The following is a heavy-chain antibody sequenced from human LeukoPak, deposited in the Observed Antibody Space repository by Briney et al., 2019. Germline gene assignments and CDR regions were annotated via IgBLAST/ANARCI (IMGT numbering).Heavy chain of an antibody. V-gene: IGHV3-33*07. D-gene: IGHD5-12*01. CDR3: ARDSPKEEWLRFWHYYYGMDV. CDR2: IWYDGSNK. CDR1: GFNFSSYG. J-gene: IGHJ6*02. Sequence: PGGSLRLSCAASGFNFSSYGMYWVRQAPGKGLEWVAVIWYDGSNKYYADSVKGRFTISRDNSKNTLYLQMNSLRAEDTAVYYCARDSPKEEWLRFWHYYYGMDVWGQGTTVTVSS.